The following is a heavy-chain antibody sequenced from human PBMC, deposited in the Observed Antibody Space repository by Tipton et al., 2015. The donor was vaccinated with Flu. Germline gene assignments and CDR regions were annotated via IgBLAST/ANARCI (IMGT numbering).Heavy chain of an antibody. J-gene: IGHJ4*02. V-gene: IGHV3-7*01. Sequence: SLRLSCAASGFNFSTYWMTWVRQAPGQGLEWVASIKYDGSEKFHVDSVKVRFTISRDNAKNSLYLEMNNLRAEDTAVYYCARNSGYDYWGQGTLVTVSS. CDR3: ARNSGYDY. CDR1: GFNFSTYW. CDR2: IKYDGSEK. D-gene: IGHD5-12*01.